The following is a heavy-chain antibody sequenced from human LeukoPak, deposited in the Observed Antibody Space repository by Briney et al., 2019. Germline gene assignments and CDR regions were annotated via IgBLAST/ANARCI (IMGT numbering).Heavy chain of an antibody. V-gene: IGHV3-53*01. J-gene: IGHJ5*02. D-gene: IGHD2-2*01. Sequence: PGGSLRLSCAASGFTVSSNYMSWVRQAPGKGLEWVSVIYSGGSTYYADSVKGRFTISRDNSKNTLYLQMNRLRAEDTAVYYCAREYCSSTSCYPGGNWFDPWGQGTLVTVSS. CDR2: IYSGGST. CDR1: GFTVSSNY. CDR3: AREYCSSTSCYPGGNWFDP.